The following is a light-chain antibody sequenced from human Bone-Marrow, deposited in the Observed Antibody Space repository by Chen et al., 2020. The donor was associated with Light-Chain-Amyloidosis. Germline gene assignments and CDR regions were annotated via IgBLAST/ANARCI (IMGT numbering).Light chain of an antibody. Sequence: EIVLTQSPGTLSLSPGEGANLSCRASQTISSNYLTWYQQKFGQAPRLLIYGSSRRATGIPDRFTGSGSGTDFTLTINRLEPEDFEMYYCQQYGTSPLTFGGGTKVEIK. J-gene: IGKJ4*01. V-gene: IGKV3-20*01. CDR2: GSS. CDR1: QTISSNY. CDR3: QQYGTSPLT.